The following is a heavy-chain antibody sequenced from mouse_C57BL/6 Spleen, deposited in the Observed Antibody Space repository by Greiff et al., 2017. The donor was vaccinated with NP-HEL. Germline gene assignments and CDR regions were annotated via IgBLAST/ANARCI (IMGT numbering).Heavy chain of an antibody. V-gene: IGHV3-6*01. CDR2: ISYDGSN. J-gene: IGHJ3*01. CDR1: GYSITSGYY. CDR3: ARDAYSNYFAY. Sequence: DSGPGLVKPSQSLSLTCSVTGYSITSGYYWNWIRQFPGNKLEWMGYISYDGSNNYNPSLKNRISITRDTSKNQFFLKLNSVTTEDTATYYCARDAYSNYFAYWGQGTLVTVSA. D-gene: IGHD2-5*01.